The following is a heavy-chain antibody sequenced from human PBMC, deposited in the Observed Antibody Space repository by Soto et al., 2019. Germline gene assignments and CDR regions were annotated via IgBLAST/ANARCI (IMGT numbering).Heavy chain of an antibody. CDR1: GYTFTSYD. CDR3: ARGSSRYYYYYYMDV. J-gene: IGHJ6*03. D-gene: IGHD6-13*01. Sequence: QVQLVQSGAEVKKPGASVKVSCKASGYTFTSYDINWVRQATGQGLEWMGWMNPNSGNTGYAQKFQGRVTMSRNTSISTAYMELSSLRSEDRAVYYCARGSSRYYYYYYMDVWGKGTTVTVSS. CDR2: MNPNSGNT. V-gene: IGHV1-8*01.